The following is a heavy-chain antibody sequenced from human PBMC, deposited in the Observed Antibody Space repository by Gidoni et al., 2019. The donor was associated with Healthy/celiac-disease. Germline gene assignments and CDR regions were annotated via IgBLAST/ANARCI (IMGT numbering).Heavy chain of an antibody. V-gene: IGHV3-74*01. CDR3: ARVYQTTVTLLYSGMDV. J-gene: IGHJ6*02. CDR1: GFTFSSYW. D-gene: IGHD4-4*01. Sequence: EVQLVESGGGLVQPGGSLRLSCAASGFTFSSYWMHWVRQAPGKGLVWVSRINSDGSSTSYADSVKGRFTISRDNAKNTLYLQMNSLRAEDTAVYYCARVYQTTVTLLYSGMDVWGQGTTVTVSS. CDR2: INSDGSST.